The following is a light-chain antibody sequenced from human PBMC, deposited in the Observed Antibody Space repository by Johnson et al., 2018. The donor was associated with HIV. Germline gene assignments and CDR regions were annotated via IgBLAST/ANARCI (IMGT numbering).Light chain of an antibody. V-gene: IGLV1-51*02. CDR3: GTWDNSLKAEV. CDR2: QNT. CDR1: SSNIGRNY. Sequence: QSVLTQPPSVSAAPGQMVTISCSGSSSNIGRNYVSWYQQLPGTAPKLLIYQNTWRPSWIPDRFSGSTSGASATLAITGLQTGDEADYHCGTWDNSLKAEVFGTGTKVTVL. J-gene: IGLJ1*01.